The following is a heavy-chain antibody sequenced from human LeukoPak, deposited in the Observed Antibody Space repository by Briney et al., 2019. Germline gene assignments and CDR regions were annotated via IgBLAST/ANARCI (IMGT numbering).Heavy chain of an antibody. D-gene: IGHD1-26*01. CDR3: AKKKDLRGPTYFDY. V-gene: IGHV3-23*01. CDR2: ISGSGDST. J-gene: IGHJ4*02. CDR1: GFTFSTYG. Sequence: PGGSLRLSCAASGFTFSTYGMSWVRQAPGEGLEWVSGISGSGDSTFYGDSVEGRFTISRDNSKNTLYLQMDSLRAEDTAVYFCAKKKDLRGPTYFDYWGQGTLVTVSS.